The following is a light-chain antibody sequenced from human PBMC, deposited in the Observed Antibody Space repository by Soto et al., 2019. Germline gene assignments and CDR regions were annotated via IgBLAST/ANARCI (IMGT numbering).Light chain of an antibody. CDR1: QSVSSSY. CDR3: QHRSYLPWT. Sequence: IGLEMSPCAVSLSQGERATLSCRASQSVSSSYLACYQQKPGQAPRLLIYGASSRATGIPDRFSGSGSGTDFTLTISRLEPEDFAVYYCQHRSYLPWTFGQGTKVDIK. J-gene: IGKJ1*01. V-gene: IGKV3D-20*02. CDR2: GAS.